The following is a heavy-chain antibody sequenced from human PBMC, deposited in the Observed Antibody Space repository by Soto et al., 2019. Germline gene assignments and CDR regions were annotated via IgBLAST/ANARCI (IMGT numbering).Heavy chain of an antibody. V-gene: IGHV3-13*01. CDR2: IGTAVVT. Sequence: PGGSLRLSCAASGFTFSSYDMHWVRQATGKGLEWVSAIGTAVVTYYPGSVKGRFTISRENAKNSLYLQMNSLRAGDTAVYYCARDRSIADRRYYYYGMDVWGQGTKVTVSS. CDR3: ARDRSIADRRYYYYGMDV. J-gene: IGHJ6*02. D-gene: IGHD6-6*01. CDR1: GFTFSSYD.